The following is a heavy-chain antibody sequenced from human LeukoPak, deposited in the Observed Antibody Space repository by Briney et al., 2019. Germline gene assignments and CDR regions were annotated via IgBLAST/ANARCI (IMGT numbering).Heavy chain of an antibody. D-gene: IGHD3-16*01. J-gene: IGHJ4*02. CDR2: FYNSGRS. Sequence: PSETLSLTCTVSGDSISDYYRGWVRQPPGKGREWGGYFYNSGRSTYNPSLKSLVTISADTSKNHFSLKLNSATTADTPVYYCTRGAAWLIDYWGQGILVTVSS. CDR1: GDSISDYY. V-gene: IGHV4-59*01. CDR3: TRGAAWLIDY.